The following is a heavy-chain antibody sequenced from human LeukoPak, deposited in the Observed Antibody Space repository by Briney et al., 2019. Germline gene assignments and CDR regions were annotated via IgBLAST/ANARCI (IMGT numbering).Heavy chain of an antibody. V-gene: IGHV1-2*02. CDR3: VRDQATVTTPYFDY. D-gene: IGHD4-17*01. CDR2: INLNSGGT. Sequence: ASVKVSCKASGFTFTGYYVHWVRQAPGQGLEWMGWINLNSGGTNYAQKFQGRVTMTRDTSISTAYMELSSLRSDDTALCYCVRDQATVTTPYFDYWGQGTLVTVSS. J-gene: IGHJ4*02. CDR1: GFTFTGYY.